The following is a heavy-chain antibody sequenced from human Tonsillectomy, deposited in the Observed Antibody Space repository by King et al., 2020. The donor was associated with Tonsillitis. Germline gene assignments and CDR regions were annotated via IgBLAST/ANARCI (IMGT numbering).Heavy chain of an antibody. J-gene: IGHJ3*02. D-gene: IGHD1-26*01. V-gene: IGHV3-66*04. Sequence: QLVESGGGLVQPGGSLRLSCAASGFTVSGNYMSWLRQAPGKGLEWVSVIYSGGSTHYADSVKGRFTISRDNSKNTLYLQMNSLRAEDTALYYCARHRGVGTTEDAFDIWGQGTMVTVSS. CDR1: GFTVSGNY. CDR2: IYSGGST. CDR3: ARHRGVGTTEDAFDI.